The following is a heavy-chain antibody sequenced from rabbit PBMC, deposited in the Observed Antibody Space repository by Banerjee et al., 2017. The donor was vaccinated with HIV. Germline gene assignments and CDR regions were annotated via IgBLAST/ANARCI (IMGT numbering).Heavy chain of an antibody. D-gene: IGHD7-1*01. CDR3: ASTCVSITYHPAL. Sequence: QEQLVESGGGLVQPEGSLTLTCTASRFSFSSSYWICWVRQAPGKGLEWITCIYTISGSTWYASSAKGRFTISKTSSTTVTLQLTNLPASYTSTYFCASTCVSITYHPALWGPGTLVTVS. CDR1: RFSFSSSYW. J-gene: IGHJ6*01. CDR2: IYTISGST. V-gene: IGHV1S45*01.